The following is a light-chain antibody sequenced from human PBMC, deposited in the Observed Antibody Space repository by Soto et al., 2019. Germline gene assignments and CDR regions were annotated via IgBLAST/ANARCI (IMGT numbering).Light chain of an antibody. V-gene: IGKV1-39*01. Sequence: DIQMTQSPSSLFASVGDRVTITCRASQSISAYLNWYQQRPGKAPILLIYAATRLHSGVPSRFSGRGSGTAFSLNISSLQPEDFATYYCPWSYRSISIGQGTRLEMK. CDR2: AAT. J-gene: IGKJ5*01. CDR3: PWSYRSIS. CDR1: QSISAY.